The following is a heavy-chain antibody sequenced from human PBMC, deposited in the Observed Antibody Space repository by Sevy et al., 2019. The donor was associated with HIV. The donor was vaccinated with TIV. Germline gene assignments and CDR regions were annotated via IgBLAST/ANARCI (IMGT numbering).Heavy chain of an antibody. CDR1: GFAFSTHA. Sequence: GGSLRLSCAASGFAFSTHAMNWVRQAPGKGLEWVAVISYEGTETFYAASVEGRFTISRDNSKNMLSLQINSLSPEDTAVYYCARDGGYSVKWYPLYWGHGTLVTVSS. CDR2: ISYEGTET. D-gene: IGHD1-26*01. J-gene: IGHJ4*01. CDR3: ARDGGYSVKWYPLY. V-gene: IGHV3-30-3*01.